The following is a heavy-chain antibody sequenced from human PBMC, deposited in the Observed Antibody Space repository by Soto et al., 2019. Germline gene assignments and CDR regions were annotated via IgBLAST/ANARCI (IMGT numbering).Heavy chain of an antibody. CDR3: AREAGTGRNWFDP. Sequence: SETLSLTCTVSGGSISSGGYYWSWIRQHPGKGLEWIGYIYYSGSTYYNPSLKSRVTISVDTSKNQFSLKLSSVTAADTAVYYCAREAGTGRNWFDPWGQGTLVTVSS. J-gene: IGHJ5*02. V-gene: IGHV4-31*03. CDR2: IYYSGST. CDR1: GGSISSGGYY. D-gene: IGHD1-1*01.